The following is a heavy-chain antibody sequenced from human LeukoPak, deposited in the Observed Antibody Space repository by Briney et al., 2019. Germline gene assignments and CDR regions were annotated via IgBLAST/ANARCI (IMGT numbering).Heavy chain of an antibody. CDR1: GYTFTGYY. D-gene: IGHD2/OR15-2a*01. CDR2: INPNSGGT. CDR3: ARDLLGGVIPYNWFDP. Sequence: ASVKVSCKASGYTFTGYYMHWVRQAPGQGLEWMGWINPNSGGTNYAQKFQGRVTMTRDTSISTAYMELSRPRSDDTAVYYCARDLLGGVIPYNWFDPWGQGTLVTVSS. V-gene: IGHV1-2*02. J-gene: IGHJ5*02.